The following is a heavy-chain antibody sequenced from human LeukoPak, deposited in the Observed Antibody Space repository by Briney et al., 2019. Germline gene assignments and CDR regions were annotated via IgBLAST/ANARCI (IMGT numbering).Heavy chain of an antibody. CDR2: ISSSSSYI. CDR3: ARDRGGYYYDSSGYLN. CDR1: GFTFSSYS. V-gene: IGHV3-21*01. J-gene: IGHJ4*02. Sequence: GGSLRLSCAASGFTFSSYSMNRVRQAPGKGLEWVSSISSSSSYIYYADSVRGRFTISRDNAKNSLYLQMNSLRAEDTAVYYCARDRGGYYYDSSGYLNWGQGTLVTVSS. D-gene: IGHD3-22*01.